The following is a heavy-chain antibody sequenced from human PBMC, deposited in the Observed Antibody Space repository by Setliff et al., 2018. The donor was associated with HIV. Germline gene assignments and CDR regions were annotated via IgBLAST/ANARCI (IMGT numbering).Heavy chain of an antibody. D-gene: IGHD1-26*01. V-gene: IGHV1-2*02. CDR2: INPNGGGT. Sequence: ASVKVSCKASGYTFSDHYMHWVRQAPGQGLEWMGWINPNGGGTNHARSFGGRVTMTMDTFIDTAYLELSSLRSEDTAVYYCARGPAWVGGSYHFDHWGLGTLVTVSS. CDR1: GYTFSDHY. CDR3: ARGPAWVGGSYHFDH. J-gene: IGHJ4*02.